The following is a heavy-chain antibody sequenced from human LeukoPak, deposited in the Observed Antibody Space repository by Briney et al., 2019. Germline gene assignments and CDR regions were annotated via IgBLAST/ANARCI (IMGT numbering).Heavy chain of an antibody. D-gene: IGHD2-2*01. CDR2: IWYGGSNK. J-gene: IGHJ3*02. Sequence: WGSLRLSCAASGFTFSSYGMHWVRQAPGKGLEWVAVIWYGGSNKYYADSVKGRFTISRDNSKNTLYLQMNSLRAEDTAVYYCAKFAAAEDSDAFDIWGQGTMVTVSS. CDR3: AKFAAAEDSDAFDI. V-gene: IGHV3-30*02. CDR1: GFTFSSYG.